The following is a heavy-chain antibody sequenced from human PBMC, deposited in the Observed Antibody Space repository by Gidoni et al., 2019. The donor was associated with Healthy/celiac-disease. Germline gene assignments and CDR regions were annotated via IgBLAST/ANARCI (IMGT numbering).Heavy chain of an antibody. CDR3: ARDLKSLQIAVAGPSYFDY. Sequence: EVQLVESGGGLVKPGGSLIRSCSPSGFTFRSSGMNWVRQAPGKGLEWVSSISSSSSYIYYADSVKGRFTISRDNAKNSLYLQMNSLRAEDTAVYYCARDLKSLQIAVAGPSYFDYWGQGTLVTVSS. V-gene: IGHV3-21*01. J-gene: IGHJ4*02. D-gene: IGHD6-19*01. CDR1: GFTFRSSG. CDR2: ISSSSSYI.